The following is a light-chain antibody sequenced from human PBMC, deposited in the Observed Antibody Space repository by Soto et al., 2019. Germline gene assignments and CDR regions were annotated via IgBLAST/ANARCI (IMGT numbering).Light chain of an antibody. Sequence: QSALTQPASLSGSPGQSITISCTGTSSDIGGYNYVSWYQQHPGKAPKLMIYEVTYRPSGVSSRFSGSKSDNTASLTISGLQAEDEADYYCSSYTSTSTPVVFGGGTKLTVL. CDR1: SSDIGGYNY. V-gene: IGLV2-14*01. J-gene: IGLJ2*01. CDR2: EVT. CDR3: SSYTSTSTPVV.